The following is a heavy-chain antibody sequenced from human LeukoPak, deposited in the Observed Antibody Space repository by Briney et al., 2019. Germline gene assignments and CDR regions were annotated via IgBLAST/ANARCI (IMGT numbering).Heavy chain of an antibody. Sequence: GGSLGLSCAASGFTFSSYEMNWVRQAPGKGLEWVSYISSSGSTIYYADSVKGRFTISRDNAKNSLYLQMNSLRAEDTAVYYCARVRYSSGWASGGAFDYWGQGTLVTVSS. V-gene: IGHV3-48*03. D-gene: IGHD6-19*01. J-gene: IGHJ4*02. CDR2: ISSSGSTI. CDR1: GFTFSSYE. CDR3: ARVRYSSGWASGGAFDY.